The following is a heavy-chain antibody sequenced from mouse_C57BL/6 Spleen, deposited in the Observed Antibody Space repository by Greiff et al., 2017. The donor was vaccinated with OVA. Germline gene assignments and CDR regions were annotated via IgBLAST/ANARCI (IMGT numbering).Heavy chain of an antibody. CDR2: IYPGSGNT. V-gene: IGHV1-76*01. CDR3: ARRYGYDDYAMDY. Sequence: ESGAELVRPGASVKLSCKASGYTFTDYYINWVKQRPGQGLEWIARIYPGSGNTYYNEKFKGKATLTAEKSSSTAYMQLSSLTSEDSAVYFCARRYGYDDYAMDYWGQGTSVTVSS. J-gene: IGHJ4*01. CDR1: GYTFTDYY. D-gene: IGHD2-2*01.